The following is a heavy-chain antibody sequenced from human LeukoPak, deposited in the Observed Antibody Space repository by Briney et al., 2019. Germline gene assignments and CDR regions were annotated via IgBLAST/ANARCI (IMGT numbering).Heavy chain of an antibody. J-gene: IGHJ2*01. Sequence: ASVKDSCKASGYTFTSYGISWVRQAPGQGLEWMGWISAYNGNTNYAQKLQGRVTMTTDTSTSTAYMELRSLRSDDTAVYYCAREILDSSGYSLRVFDLWGRGTLVTVSS. CDR3: AREILDSSGYSLRVFDL. V-gene: IGHV1-18*01. CDR1: GYTFTSYG. CDR2: ISAYNGNT. D-gene: IGHD3-22*01.